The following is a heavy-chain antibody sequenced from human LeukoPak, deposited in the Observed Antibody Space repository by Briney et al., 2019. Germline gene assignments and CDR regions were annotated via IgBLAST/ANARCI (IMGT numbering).Heavy chain of an antibody. D-gene: IGHD1-7*01. CDR1: GFTFSSYA. J-gene: IGHJ4*02. CDR3: AKDPELGYYFDY. Sequence: GGSLRLSCASSGFTFSSYAMSWVRQAPGKGLEWVSAISGSGGSTYYADSVKGRFTISRDNSKNTLYLQMNSLRAEDTAVYYCAKDPELGYYFDYWGQGTLVTVSS. V-gene: IGHV3-23*01. CDR2: ISGSGGST.